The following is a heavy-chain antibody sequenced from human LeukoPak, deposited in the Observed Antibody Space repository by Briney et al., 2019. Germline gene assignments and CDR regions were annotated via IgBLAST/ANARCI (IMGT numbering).Heavy chain of an antibody. CDR3: ARVGAPPSNYRYYYYYMDV. CDR1: GGSTSSYY. J-gene: IGHJ6*03. V-gene: IGHV4-59*01. D-gene: IGHD4-11*01. Sequence: PSETLSLTCTVSGGSTSSYYWSWIRQPPGKGLEWIGYIYYSGSTNYNPSLKSRVTISVDTSKNQFSLKLSSVTAADTAVYDCARVGAPPSNYRYYYYYMDVWGKGTTVTVSS. CDR2: IYYSGST.